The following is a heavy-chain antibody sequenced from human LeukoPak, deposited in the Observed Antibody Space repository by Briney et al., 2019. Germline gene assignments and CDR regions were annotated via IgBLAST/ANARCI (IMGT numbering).Heavy chain of an antibody. CDR1: GYTFTGYY. J-gene: IGHJ5*02. Sequence: ASVKVSCKASGYTFTGYYMHWVRQAPGQGLEWMGWINPNSGGTNYAQKFQGRVTMTRDTSISTAYMELSRLRSDDTAVYYCARGRTAGSGWYLRIKDWVDPWGQGTLVTVSS. CDR3: ARGRTAGSGWYLRIKDWVDP. D-gene: IGHD6-19*01. CDR2: INPNSGGT. V-gene: IGHV1-2*02.